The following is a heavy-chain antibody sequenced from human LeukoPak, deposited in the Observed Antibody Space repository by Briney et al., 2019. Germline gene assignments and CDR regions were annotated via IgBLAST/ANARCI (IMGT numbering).Heavy chain of an antibody. CDR1: GFSLNTRGVG. J-gene: IGHJ4*02. CDR2: IYWDDDR. Sequence: SGPTLVNPTQTLTLTCTFSGFSLNTRGVGVGWIRQPPARALEWLALIYWDDDRRYSPSLKSRLTITKDTSKNQVVLTMTNMDPVDTSTYFCAHRKNYYDSSEFDNWGQGTLVTVSS. D-gene: IGHD3-22*01. V-gene: IGHV2-5*02. CDR3: AHRKNYYDSSEFDN.